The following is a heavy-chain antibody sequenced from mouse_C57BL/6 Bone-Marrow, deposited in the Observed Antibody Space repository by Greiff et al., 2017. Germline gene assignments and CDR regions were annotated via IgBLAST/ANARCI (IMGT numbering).Heavy chain of an antibody. CDR2: IYPRSGNT. CDR1: GYTFTSYG. D-gene: IGHD1-1*01. V-gene: IGHV1-81*01. CDR3: ARKVYYYGSSYHYFDY. Sequence: QVQLKQSGAELARPGASVKLSCKASGYTFTSYGISWVKQRTGQGLEWIGEIYPRSGNTYYNEKFKGKATLTADKSSSTAYMELRGLTSEDSAVYCCARKVYYYGSSYHYFDYWGQGTTLTVSS. J-gene: IGHJ2*01.